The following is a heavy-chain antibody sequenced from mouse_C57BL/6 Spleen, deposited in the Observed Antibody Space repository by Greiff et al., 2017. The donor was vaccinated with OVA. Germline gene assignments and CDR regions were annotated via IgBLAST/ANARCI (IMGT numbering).Heavy chain of an antibody. Sequence: VQLVESGAELMKPGASVKLSCKATGYTFTGYWIEWVKQRPGHGLEWIGEILPGRGRTNYNEKLKGKAPFTADTSANTAYLHLSSLTTEDSAIYYCARGGGNDYGSAYWGQGTLVTVSA. D-gene: IGHD1-1*01. J-gene: IGHJ3*01. CDR3: ARGGGNDYGSAY. CDR2: ILPGRGRT. V-gene: IGHV1-9*01. CDR1: GYTFTGYW.